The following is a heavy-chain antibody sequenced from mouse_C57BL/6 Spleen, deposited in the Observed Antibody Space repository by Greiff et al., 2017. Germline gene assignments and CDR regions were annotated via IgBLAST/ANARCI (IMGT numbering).Heavy chain of an antibody. D-gene: IGHD2-2*01. J-gene: IGHJ2*01. CDR3: ARSYGYDGFYCDY. CDR1: GYAFSSSW. V-gene: IGHV1-82*01. Sequence: VQLQQSGPELVKPGASVKISCKASGYAFSSSWMNWVKQRPGKGLEWIGRIYPGDGDTKYNGKFKGKTTLTADKSSSTAYMQLSSLASEDSAVSFCARSYGYDGFYCDYWGQGTTLTVSS. CDR2: IYPGDGDT.